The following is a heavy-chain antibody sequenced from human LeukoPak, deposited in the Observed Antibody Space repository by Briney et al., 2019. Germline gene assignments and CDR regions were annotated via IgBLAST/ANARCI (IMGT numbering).Heavy chain of an antibody. J-gene: IGHJ4*02. D-gene: IGHD7-27*01. CDR2: INPSGGST. Sequence: ASVKVSCKASGYTFTSYYMHWVRQAPGQGLEWMGIINPSGGSTSYAQKFQDRVTMTRDTSTGTVYMELSSLRSEDTAVYYCARPFPESDLGKGYFDYWGQGTLVTVSS. CDR3: ARPFPESDLGKGYFDY. CDR1: GYTFTSYY. V-gene: IGHV1-46*01.